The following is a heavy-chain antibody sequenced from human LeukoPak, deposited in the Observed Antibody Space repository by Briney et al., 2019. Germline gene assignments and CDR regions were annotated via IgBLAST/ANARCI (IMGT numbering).Heavy chain of an antibody. CDR1: GFTFSSSA. V-gene: IGHV3-23*01. J-gene: IGHJ6*02. CDR2: ITTSGGTT. D-gene: IGHD2-2*01. CDR3: AKPPDCSSTSCYPYYYYGMDV. Sequence: GGSLRLSCAASGFTFSSSAMNWVRQAPGQGLEWVSAITTSGGTTYYADSVRGRFTISRDNSKNPLYLQMNSLRAEDTAVYYCAKPPDCSSTSCYPYYYYGMDVWGQGTTVTVSS.